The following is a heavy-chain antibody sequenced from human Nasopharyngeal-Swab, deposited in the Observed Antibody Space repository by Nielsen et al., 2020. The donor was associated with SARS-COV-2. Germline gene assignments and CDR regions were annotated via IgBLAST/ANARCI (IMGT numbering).Heavy chain of an antibody. V-gene: IGHV3-30*18. D-gene: IGHD2-8*01. CDR3: AKELARAYLDYYFDY. Sequence: WIRQPPGKGLEWVAVISYDGSNKYYADSVKGRFTISRDNSKNTLYLQMNSLGAEDTAVYYCAKELARAYLDYYFDYWGQGTLVTVSS. CDR2: ISYDGSNK. J-gene: IGHJ4*02.